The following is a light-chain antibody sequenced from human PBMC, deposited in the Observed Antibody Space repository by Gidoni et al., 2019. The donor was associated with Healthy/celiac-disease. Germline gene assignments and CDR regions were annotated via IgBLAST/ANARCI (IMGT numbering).Light chain of an antibody. Sequence: QSALTQPASVSGSPGQSSTISCTGTSSDVGGYNYVSWYQQHPGKAPKLIIYEVSNRPSGVPDRFSGSKSGNTASLTISGLQAEDEADYYCSSYTSSSTRVFGGGTKLTVL. CDR3: SSYTSSSTRV. J-gene: IGLJ3*02. CDR2: EVS. V-gene: IGLV2-14*01. CDR1: SSDVGGYNY.